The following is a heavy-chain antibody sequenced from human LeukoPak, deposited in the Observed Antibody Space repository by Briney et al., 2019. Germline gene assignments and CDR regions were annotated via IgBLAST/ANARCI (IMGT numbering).Heavy chain of an antibody. Sequence: GGSLRLSCAASGFTFSCYAMSWVRQAPGKGLEWVSAISGSGGSTYYADSVKGRFTISRDNSKNTLYLQMNSLRAEDTAVYYCAKGRYCTNGVCYLDYWGQGTLVTVSS. CDR1: GFTFSCYA. J-gene: IGHJ4*02. D-gene: IGHD2-8*01. CDR2: ISGSGGST. V-gene: IGHV3-23*01. CDR3: AKGRYCTNGVCYLDY.